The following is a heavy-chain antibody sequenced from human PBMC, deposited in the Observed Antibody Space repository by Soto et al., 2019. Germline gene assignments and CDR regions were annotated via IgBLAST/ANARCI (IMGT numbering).Heavy chain of an antibody. CDR2: IGAYSGNT. CDR1: GYTFTSYG. CDR3: ARGGHDSSGYYSGNAFDI. J-gene: IGHJ3*02. V-gene: IGHV1-18*01. Sequence: AAVKVSCKASGYTFTSYGISWVRQAPGQGLEWMGWIGAYSGNTNYAQKLQGRVTMTTDTSTSTAYMELRSLRSDDTAVYYCARGGHDSSGYYSGNAFDIWGQGTMVTVSS. D-gene: IGHD3-22*01.